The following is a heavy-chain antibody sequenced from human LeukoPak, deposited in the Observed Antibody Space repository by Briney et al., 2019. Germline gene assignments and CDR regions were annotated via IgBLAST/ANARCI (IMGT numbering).Heavy chain of an antibody. V-gene: IGHV1-69*04. CDR1: GGTFSSYT. CDR2: IIPILGIA. D-gene: IGHD3-3*01. J-gene: IGHJ5*02. CDR3: ARDFVTIFGVGHNWFDP. Sequence: ASVKVSCKASGGTFSSYTISWVRQAPGQGLEWMGRIIPILGIANYAQKFQGRVTITADKSTSTAYMELSSLRSEDTAVYYCARDFVTIFGVGHNWFDPWGQGTLVTVSS.